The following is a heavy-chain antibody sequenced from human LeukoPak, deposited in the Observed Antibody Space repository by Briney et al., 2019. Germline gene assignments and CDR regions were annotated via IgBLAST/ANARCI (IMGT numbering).Heavy chain of an antibody. CDR1: GDSFSGNY. Sequence: GASVKVSCKASGDSFSGNYIHWVRQAPAQGLEWMGWINPKTGSTDYAEKFQGRVTITRDTSISTCYMELSRLRSDDVAVYYCARSSGGSGRWGDNWFDSWGQGTLVIVSS. D-gene: IGHD3-10*01. CDR3: ARSSGGSGRWGDNWFDS. V-gene: IGHV1-2*02. CDR2: INPKTGST. J-gene: IGHJ5*01.